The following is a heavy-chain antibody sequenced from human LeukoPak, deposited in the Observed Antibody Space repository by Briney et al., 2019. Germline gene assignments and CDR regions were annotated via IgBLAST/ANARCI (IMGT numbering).Heavy chain of an antibody. CDR2: ISSSGSSI. J-gene: IGHJ6*02. CDR1: GFTFSSYG. CDR3: APYYYGSGSYSYGMDV. D-gene: IGHD3-10*01. V-gene: IGHV3-21*01. Sequence: GGSLRLSCAASGFTFSSYGMHWVRQAPGKGLEWVSSISSSGSSIYYAESVKGRSTISRDNARNSLYLQMDSLRAEDTALYYCAPYYYGSGSYSYGMDVWGQGTTVTVSS.